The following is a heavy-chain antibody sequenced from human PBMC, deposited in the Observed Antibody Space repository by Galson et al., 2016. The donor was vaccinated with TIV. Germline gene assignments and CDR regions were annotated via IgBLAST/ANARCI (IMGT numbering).Heavy chain of an antibody. D-gene: IGHD3-10*01. J-gene: IGHJ6*03. CDR1: GESLRGYR. V-gene: IGHV4-34*01. Sequence: SETLSLTCGVYGESLRGYRWNWVRQSPGKGLEWMGDINHNGIATYNPSLKSRLTMSVGTSRNQFSLNLTSLTAADTAVYFCAKGGPEVSIYYYYMDVWGKGTTVTVSS. CDR2: INHNGIA. CDR3: AKGGPEVSIYYYYMDV.